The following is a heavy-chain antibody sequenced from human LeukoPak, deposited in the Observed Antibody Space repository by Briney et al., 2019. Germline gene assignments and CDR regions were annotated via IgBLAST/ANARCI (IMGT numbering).Heavy chain of an antibody. V-gene: IGHV4-34*01. CDR3: ARCSGTAAAGTSDYYYGMDV. CDR2: INHSGST. J-gene: IGHJ6*02. Sequence: SETLSLTCAVYGGSFSGYYWSWIRQPPGKGLEWIGEINHSGSTNYNPSLKSRVTISVDTSKNQFSLKLSSVTAADTAMYYCARCSGTAAAGTSDYYYGMDVWGQGTTVTVSS. CDR1: GGSFSGYY. D-gene: IGHD6-13*01.